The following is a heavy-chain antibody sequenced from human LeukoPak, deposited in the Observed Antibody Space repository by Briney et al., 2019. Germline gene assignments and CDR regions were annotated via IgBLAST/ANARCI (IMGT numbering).Heavy chain of an antibody. CDR3: ARVQYSNYSPERWFDP. D-gene: IGHD4-11*01. Sequence: SETLSLTCTVSGGSISSYYWSWIRQPPGKGLEWIGYIYYSGGTNYNPSLKSRVTISVDTSKNQFSLKLSSVTAADTAVYYCARVQYSNYSPERWFDPWGQGTLVTVSS. CDR2: IYYSGGT. J-gene: IGHJ5*02. CDR1: GGSISSYY. V-gene: IGHV4-59*01.